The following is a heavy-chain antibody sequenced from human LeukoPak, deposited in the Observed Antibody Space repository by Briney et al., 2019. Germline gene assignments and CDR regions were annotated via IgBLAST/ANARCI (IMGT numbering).Heavy chain of an antibody. D-gene: IGHD5-12*01. CDR2: IIPIFGTA. CDR1: GGTFSSYA. Sequence: SVKVSCKASGGTFSSYAISWVRQAPGQGLEWMGGIIPIFGTANYAQKFQGRVTITTDESTSTAYMELSSLRSEDTAVYYCARGRGMVATWFDYWGQGTLVTVSS. J-gene: IGHJ4*02. CDR3: ARGRGMVATWFDY. V-gene: IGHV1-69*05.